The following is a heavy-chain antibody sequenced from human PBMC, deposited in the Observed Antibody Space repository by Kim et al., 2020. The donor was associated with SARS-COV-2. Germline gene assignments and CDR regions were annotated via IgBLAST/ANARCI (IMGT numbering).Heavy chain of an antibody. CDR3: AASSGWYKTFFFDY. CDR1: GGSISSSSYY. V-gene: IGHV4-39*01. J-gene: IGHJ4*01. CDR2: IYYSGST. Sequence: SETLSLTCTVSGGSISSSSYYWGWIRQPPGKGLEWIGSIYYSGSTYYNPSLKSRVTISVDTSKNQFSLKLSSVTAADTAVYYCAASSGWYKTFFFDYWG. D-gene: IGHD6-19*01.